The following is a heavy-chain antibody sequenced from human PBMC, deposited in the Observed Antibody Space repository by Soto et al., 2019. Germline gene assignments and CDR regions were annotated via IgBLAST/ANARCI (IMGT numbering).Heavy chain of an antibody. V-gene: IGHV4-59*01. CDR2: IYASGSP. Sequence: QVQLQESGPGQVKPSETLSLTCTISGGSISVYYWSWVRQPPGHELEWIGYIYASGSPYYNPSLRIRVTISADTSKNQISLKLTSPTAADTAVYYCARGVGSSPPRYWGRGTLVTVSS. CDR3: ARGVGSSPPRY. CDR1: GGSISVYY. J-gene: IGHJ4*02. D-gene: IGHD1-26*01.